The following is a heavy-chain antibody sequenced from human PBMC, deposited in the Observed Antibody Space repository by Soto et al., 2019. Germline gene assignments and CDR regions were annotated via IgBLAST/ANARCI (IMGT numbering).Heavy chain of an antibody. D-gene: IGHD3-9*01. CDR3: ARDSASYYDILTGYYHNYGMDV. Sequence: SLRLSCAASGFTFDDYAMHWVRQAPGKGLEWVSGISWSGGTIAYADSVKGRFTISRDNSKNTLYLQMNSLRAEDTAVYYCARDSASYYDILTGYYHNYGMDVWGQGTTVTVSS. CDR1: GFTFDDYA. CDR2: ISWSGGTI. J-gene: IGHJ6*02. V-gene: IGHV3-9*01.